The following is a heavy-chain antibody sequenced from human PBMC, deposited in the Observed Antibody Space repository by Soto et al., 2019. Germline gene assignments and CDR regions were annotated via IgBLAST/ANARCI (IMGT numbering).Heavy chain of an antibody. D-gene: IGHD3-3*01. CDR1: GFTFSSYA. J-gene: IGHJ4*02. Sequence: EVQLVESGGGLVQPGGSLRLSCSASGFTFSSYAMHWVRQAPGKGLEYVSAISSNGGSTYYADSVKGRFTISRDNSKNTLYLQMSSLRAEDTAVYYWVKSRLHDDFWGGYFGYWGQGTLVTVSS. CDR3: VKSRLHDDFWGGYFGY. CDR2: ISSNGGST. V-gene: IGHV3-64D*08.